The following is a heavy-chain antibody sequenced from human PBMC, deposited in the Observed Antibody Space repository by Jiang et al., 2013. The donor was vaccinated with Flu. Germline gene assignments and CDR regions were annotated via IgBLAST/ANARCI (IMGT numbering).Heavy chain of an antibody. D-gene: IGHD3-16*02. J-gene: IGHJ4*02. Sequence: VQLVESGGGLVQPGRSLRLSCTASGFTFGDYAMSWFRQAPGKGLEWVGFIRSKAYGGTTEYAASVKGRFTISRDDSKSIAYLQMNSLKTEDTAVYYCTRDPGVWGSYHTFDYWGQGTLVTVSS. CDR1: GFTFGDYA. CDR3: TRDPGVWGSYHTFDY. CDR2: IRSKAYGGTT. V-gene: IGHV3-49*03.